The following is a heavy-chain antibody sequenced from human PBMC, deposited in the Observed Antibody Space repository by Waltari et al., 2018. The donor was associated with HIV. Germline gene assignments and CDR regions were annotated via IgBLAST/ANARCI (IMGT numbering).Heavy chain of an antibody. CDR3: ARENILLLFGESYYNYYGMDV. CDR1: GGSISGYY. V-gene: IGHV4-4*07. J-gene: IGHJ6*02. Sequence: QVQLQESGPGLVKPSEPLSLTCTVSGGSISGYYWRWIRQPAGKGLEWIGQIYISGSTNYNPSLKSRVTMSLDASKNLFSLKMRSVTAADTAVYYCARENILLLFGESYYNYYGMDVWGQGTTVTVSS. D-gene: IGHD3-10*01. CDR2: IYISGST.